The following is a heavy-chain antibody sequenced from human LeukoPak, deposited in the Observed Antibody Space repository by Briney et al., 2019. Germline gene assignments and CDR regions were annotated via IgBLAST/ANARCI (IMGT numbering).Heavy chain of an antibody. CDR1: GYTFTSYG. V-gene: IGHV1-69*13. J-gene: IGHJ3*02. D-gene: IGHD3-3*01. Sequence: SVKVSCKASGYTFTSYGITWVRQAPGQGLEWMGGIIPIFGTANYAQKFQGRVTITADESTSTAYMELSSLRSEDTAVYYCARDQETYYDFWSGYSSAFDIRGQGTMVTVSS. CDR2: IIPIFGTA. CDR3: ARDQETYYDFWSGYSSAFDI.